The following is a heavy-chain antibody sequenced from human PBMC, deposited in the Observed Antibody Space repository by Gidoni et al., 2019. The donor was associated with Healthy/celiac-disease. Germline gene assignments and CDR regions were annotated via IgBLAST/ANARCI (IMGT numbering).Heavy chain of an antibody. CDR3: ARESYGGNEGDAFDI. Sequence: QVQPVESGGRVVQPGTSLRLSCAASGFTFRSYGMHWVRPAPGKGLEWVAVIWYDGSNKYYADSVKGRFTISRDNSKNTLYLQMNSLRAEDTAVYYCARESYGGNEGDAFDIWGQGTMVTVSS. V-gene: IGHV3-33*01. D-gene: IGHD2-15*01. CDR1: GFTFRSYG. J-gene: IGHJ3*02. CDR2: IWYDGSNK.